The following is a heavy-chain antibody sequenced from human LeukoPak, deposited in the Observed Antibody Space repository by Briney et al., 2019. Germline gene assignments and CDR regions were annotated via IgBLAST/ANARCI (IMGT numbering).Heavy chain of an antibody. Sequence: GGSLGLSCTTSGFTFTNYGINWVRQAPGKGLEWVAAIWYDGSKTSYTDSVKGRFTVSRDISKNTVYLQMNGLKAEDTAVYYCARDDCSTTPCYAYWGQGTLVTVSS. CDR3: ARDDCSTTPCYAY. V-gene: IGHV3-33*01. CDR2: IWYDGSKT. D-gene: IGHD2-2*01. CDR1: GFTFTNYG. J-gene: IGHJ4*02.